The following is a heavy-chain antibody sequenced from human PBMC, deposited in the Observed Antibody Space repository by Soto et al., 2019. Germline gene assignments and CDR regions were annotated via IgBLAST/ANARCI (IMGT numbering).Heavy chain of an antibody. Sequence: EVQLLESGGGLVQPGGSLRLSCAPSGFTFSDHAMHWVRQAPGEGLEWVSGVRGDFVTTPYADSVKGRFTISRDNSKNTLYLQMNSLRAEDTDIYYFVKEGKMGVEGFDFWGQGTLVTVSS. CDR3: VKEGKMGVEGFDF. CDR1: GFTFSDHA. J-gene: IGHJ4*02. CDR2: VRGDFVTT. V-gene: IGHV3-23*01. D-gene: IGHD1-26*01.